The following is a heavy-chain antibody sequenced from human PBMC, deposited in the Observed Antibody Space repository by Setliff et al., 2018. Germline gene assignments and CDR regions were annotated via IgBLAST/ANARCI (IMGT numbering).Heavy chain of an antibody. CDR1: GFTYNNCW. D-gene: IGHD3-10*01. J-gene: IGHJ6*03. CDR3: AKDKGSYGSESGGMDV. Sequence: GSLRLSCGASGFTYNNCWMSWVRQAPGKGLEWVANINQGGGEQFYVDSVKGRFTISRDNAKNSLYLQMNSLRAEDTALYYCAKDKGSYGSESGGMDVWGKGTTVTVSS. V-gene: IGHV3-7*03. CDR2: INQGGGEQ.